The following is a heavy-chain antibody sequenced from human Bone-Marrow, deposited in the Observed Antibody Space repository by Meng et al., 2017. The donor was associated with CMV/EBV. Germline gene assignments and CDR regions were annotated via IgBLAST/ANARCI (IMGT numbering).Heavy chain of an antibody. J-gene: IGHJ4*02. CDR1: GLTFSSYA. D-gene: IGHD2-2*01. CDR3: ERDASIVYQREGGDFDY. V-gene: IGHV3-30*09. Sequence: GGSLRLSCAASGLTFSSYAMHWVRQAPGKGLEWVAVISYDGGNKYYADCVKGRFAISRNNSKNTLYLQMNSLRAEDTAGYYCERDASIVYQREGGDFDYWGQGTLVTVSS. CDR2: ISYDGGNK.